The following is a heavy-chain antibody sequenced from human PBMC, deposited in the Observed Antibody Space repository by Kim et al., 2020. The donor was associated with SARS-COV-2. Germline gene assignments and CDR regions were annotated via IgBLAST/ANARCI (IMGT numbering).Heavy chain of an antibody. CDR3: ARRAYTSGWWYFDY. V-gene: IGHV1-18*01. D-gene: IGHD6-19*01. Sequence: ASVKVSCKASGYMFSSYGISWVRQAPGQGLEWMGWISAYNGKTHYVQKFQGRVTMTTDTSTQTAYMDLRSLRSDDTAIYYCARRAYTSGWWYFDYWGQGTLVTVSS. CDR1: GYMFSSYG. J-gene: IGHJ4*02. CDR2: ISAYNGKT.